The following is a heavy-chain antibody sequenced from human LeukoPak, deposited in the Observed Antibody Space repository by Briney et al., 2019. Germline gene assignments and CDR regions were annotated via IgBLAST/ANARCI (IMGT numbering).Heavy chain of an antibody. Sequence: SETLSLTCTVSGGSISSSSYYWGWIRQPPGKGLEWIGSIYYSGSTNYNPSLKSRVTISVDTSKSQFSLKLTSVSAADTATYYCARDYCRGGSCYFDYWGQGTLVTVSS. CDR1: GGSISSSSYY. V-gene: IGHV4-39*07. J-gene: IGHJ4*02. CDR3: ARDYCRGGSCYFDY. D-gene: IGHD2-15*01. CDR2: IYYSGST.